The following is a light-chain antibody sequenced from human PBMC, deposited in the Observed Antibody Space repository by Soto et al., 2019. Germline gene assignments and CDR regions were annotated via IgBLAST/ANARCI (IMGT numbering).Light chain of an antibody. J-gene: IGKJ2*03. V-gene: IGKV3-15*01. CDR1: QSVGPN. CDR2: WGS. Sequence: EIVLTQSPATLSVSLGEEVSLSCRASQSVGPNLAWYQQRPGQAPRLLIHWGSTRANGVPARFRGSGRGTDFTLTISNLQSEDLAVYYCQQYENWPPYSFGQGTRLEIK. CDR3: QQYENWPPYS.